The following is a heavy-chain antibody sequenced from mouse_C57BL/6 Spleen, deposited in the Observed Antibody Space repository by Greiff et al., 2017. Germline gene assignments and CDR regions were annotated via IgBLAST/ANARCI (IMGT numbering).Heavy chain of an antibody. Sequence: QVQLQQPGAELVKPGASVKMSCKASGYTFTSYWITWVKQRPGQGLEWIGDIYPGSGSTNYIEKFKSKATLTVDTSSSTAYMQLSSLTSEDSAVYYCARGVTGTTRGYYFDYWGQGTTLTVSS. V-gene: IGHV1-55*01. CDR1: GYTFTSYW. D-gene: IGHD4-1*01. CDR2: IYPGSGST. CDR3: ARGVTGTTRGYYFDY. J-gene: IGHJ2*01.